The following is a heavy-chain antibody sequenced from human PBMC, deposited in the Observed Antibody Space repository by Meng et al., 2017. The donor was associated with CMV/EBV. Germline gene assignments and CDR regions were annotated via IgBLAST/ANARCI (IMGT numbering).Heavy chain of an antibody. CDR3: ASPRRVGATLVGYSYYYGLDV. CDR2: INANSGGT. V-gene: IGHV1-2*02. J-gene: IGHJ6*02. Sequence: ASVKVSCKASGYTFTGYNMHWVRQAPGQGLEWMGWINANSGGTNYAQKFQGRVTMTRDTSISTAYMELSSLRSDDTAVYDCASPRRVGATLVGYSYYYGLDVWGQGTTVTVSS. CDR1: GYTFTGYN. D-gene: IGHD1-26*01.